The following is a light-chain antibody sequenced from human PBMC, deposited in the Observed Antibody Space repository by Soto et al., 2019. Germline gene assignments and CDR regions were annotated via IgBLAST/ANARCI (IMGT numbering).Light chain of an antibody. CDR1: QSVSSN. J-gene: IGKJ1*01. CDR3: QKYNNWPQT. CDR2: GES. Sequence: EIVMTQSPATLSVSPGERATLSCRASQSVSSNLAWYQQKTGQAPRILIYGESTRATGIPDRFSGSGSGTELTLTISRLQSEDFAVYYCQKYNNWPQTFGQGTKVDIK. V-gene: IGKV3-15*01.